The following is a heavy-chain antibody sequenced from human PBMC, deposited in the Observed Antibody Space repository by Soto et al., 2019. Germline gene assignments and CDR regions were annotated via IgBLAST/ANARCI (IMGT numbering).Heavy chain of an antibody. CDR3: ARDLKTTVTKNYYYYGMDV. D-gene: IGHD4-17*01. CDR2: INPNSGGT. CDR1: GYTFTGYF. J-gene: IGHJ6*02. Sequence: ASVKVSCKASGYTFTGYFMHWVRQAPGQGLEWMGWINPNSGGTNYAQKFQGWVTMTRDTSLGTAYMELSRLTSDDTAVYYCARDLKTTVTKNYYYYGMDVWGQ. V-gene: IGHV1-2*04.